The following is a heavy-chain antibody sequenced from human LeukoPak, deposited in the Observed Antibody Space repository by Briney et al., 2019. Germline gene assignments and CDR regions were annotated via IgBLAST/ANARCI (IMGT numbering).Heavy chain of an antibody. D-gene: IGHD5-12*01. CDR2: ISSLGTHK. CDR3: ARIFLTYSGYDLNFFDS. V-gene: IGHV3-21*01. Sequence: GGSLRLSCAASGFSFSNYFMTWVRQAPGKGLEWVSSISSLGTHKYYADSMKGRFTIARDNANNSLVLQMNSLRGEDSAVYYCARIFLTYSGYDLNFFDSWGQGALVTVSS. CDR1: GFSFSNYF. J-gene: IGHJ4*02.